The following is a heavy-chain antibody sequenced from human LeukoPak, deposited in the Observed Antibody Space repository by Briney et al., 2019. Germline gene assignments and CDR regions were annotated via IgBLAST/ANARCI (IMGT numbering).Heavy chain of an antibody. J-gene: IGHJ5*02. Sequence: PSETLSLTCSVSGGSISTSDDYWSWIRQPPGKGLEWIGEINHSGSTNYNPSLKSRVTISVDTSKNQFSLKLSSVTAADTAVYYCARIQGSYYHDWFDPWGQGTLVTVSS. CDR1: GGSISTSDDY. CDR2: INHSGST. D-gene: IGHD1-26*01. CDR3: ARIQGSYYHDWFDP. V-gene: IGHV4-34*01.